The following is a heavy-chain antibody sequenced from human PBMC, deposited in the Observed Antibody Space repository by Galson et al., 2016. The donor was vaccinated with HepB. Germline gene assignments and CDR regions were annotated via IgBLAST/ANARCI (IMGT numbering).Heavy chain of an antibody. CDR3: VKDPGGAPSYFDY. D-gene: IGHD3-16*01. CDR1: GFIFRSYG. J-gene: IGHJ4*02. Sequence: SLRLSCAASGFIFRSYGMHWVRQAPGKGLEWVAMIPFDGSDKYSESVKGRFTISRDISKLTLSLKMNSLRVEDTAVYYCVKDPGGAPSYFDYWGQGTLVTVSS. CDR2: IPFDGSD. V-gene: IGHV3-33*05.